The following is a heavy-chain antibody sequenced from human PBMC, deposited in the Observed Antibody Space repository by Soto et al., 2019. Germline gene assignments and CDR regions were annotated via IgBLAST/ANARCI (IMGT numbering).Heavy chain of an antibody. J-gene: IGHJ3*02. D-gene: IGHD4-17*01. CDR1: GGTFSSYT. CDR3: ARGGATVDAVDAFDI. CDR2: IIPILGIA. V-gene: IGHV1-69*02. Sequence: QVQLVQSGAEVKKPGSSVKVSCKASGGTFSSYTISWVRQAPGQGLEWMGRIIPILGIANYAQKFQGRVTSTADKCASAAYMGLSGLRSENTAGHYCARGGATVDAVDAFDIWGQGTMVTVSS.